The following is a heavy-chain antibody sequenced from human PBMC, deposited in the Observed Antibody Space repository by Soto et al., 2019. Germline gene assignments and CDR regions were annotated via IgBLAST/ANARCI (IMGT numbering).Heavy chain of an antibody. J-gene: IGHJ6*02. D-gene: IGHD3-9*01. CDR3: ARDLRYFDWPAAYGMDV. V-gene: IGHV3-48*02. CDR2: ISSSSSTI. CDR1: GFTFSNYA. Sequence: PGGSLRLSCAASGFTFSNYAMTWVRQAPGKGLEWVSYISSSSSTIYYADSVKGRFTISRDNAKNSLYLQMNSLRDEDTAVYYCARDLRYFDWPAAYGMDVWGQGTTVTVSS.